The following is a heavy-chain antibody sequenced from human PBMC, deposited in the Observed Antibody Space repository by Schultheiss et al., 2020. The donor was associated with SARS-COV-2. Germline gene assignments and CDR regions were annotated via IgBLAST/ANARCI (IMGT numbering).Heavy chain of an antibody. Sequence: GGSLRLSCAASGFTFDDYAMHWVRQAPGKGLEWVSLISGDGGSTYYADSVKGRFTISRDNSKNSLYLQMNSLRTEDTALYYCAKAPFLGYCSGGSCHTGVPSHGMDVLGQGTTVTVSS. D-gene: IGHD2-15*01. J-gene: IGHJ6*02. CDR1: GFTFDDYA. CDR3: AKAPFLGYCSGGSCHTGVPSHGMDV. CDR2: ISGDGGST. V-gene: IGHV3-43*02.